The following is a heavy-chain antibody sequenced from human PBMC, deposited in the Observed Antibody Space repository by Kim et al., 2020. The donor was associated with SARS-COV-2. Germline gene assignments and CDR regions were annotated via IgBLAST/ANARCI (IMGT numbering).Heavy chain of an antibody. V-gene: IGHV1-46*01. CDR3: AGGPGRGWFGES. D-gene: IGHD3-10*01. J-gene: IGHJ4*02. Sequence: SYAQKCQGRVTMTRDTSTSTVYMELSSLRSEDTAVYYCAGGPGRGWFGESWGQGTLVTVSS.